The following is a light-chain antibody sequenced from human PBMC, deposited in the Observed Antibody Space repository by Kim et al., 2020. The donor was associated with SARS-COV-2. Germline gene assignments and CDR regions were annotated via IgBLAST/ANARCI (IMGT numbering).Light chain of an antibody. J-gene: IGKJ4*01. CDR3: QQLYTYPLS. CDR2: AAS. Sequence: ASVGERVTITCRASQGLSTELAWYQQKPGRAPKLLIDAASTLERGVPSRFSGSGSGTEFTLTITSLQPEDFATYYCQQLYTYPLSFGGGTKVDIK. V-gene: IGKV1-9*01. CDR1: QGLSTE.